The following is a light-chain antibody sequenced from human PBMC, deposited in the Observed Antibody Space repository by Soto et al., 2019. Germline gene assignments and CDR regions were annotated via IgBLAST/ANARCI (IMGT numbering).Light chain of an antibody. V-gene: IGLV2-8*01. CDR1: SSDVGNYIY. CDR3: SSYAGSNNVV. Sequence: QSALTQPPSASGSPGQSVTISCTGTSSDVGNYIYVSWYQQHPGKAPKLMIYEVSKRPSGVPDRFSGSKSGNTASLTVSGLQAEDEADYYCSSYAGSNNVVFGGGTKLTVL. J-gene: IGLJ2*01. CDR2: EVS.